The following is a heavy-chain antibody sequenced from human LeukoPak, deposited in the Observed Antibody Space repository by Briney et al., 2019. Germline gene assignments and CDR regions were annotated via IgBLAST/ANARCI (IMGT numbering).Heavy chain of an antibody. CDR2: ISAYSGNT. CDR3: VRDLGVDTSMIFFDY. CDR1: GYTFTSFG. V-gene: IGHV1-18*01. J-gene: IGHJ4*02. D-gene: IGHD5-18*01. Sequence: GASVKVSCKASGYTFTSFGISWVRQAPGQGLEWMGWISAYSGNTKSAQKFQGRVTMTTDTSTSTAYMEVRSLRSDDTAVFYCVRDLGVDTSMIFFDYWGQGTLVTVSS.